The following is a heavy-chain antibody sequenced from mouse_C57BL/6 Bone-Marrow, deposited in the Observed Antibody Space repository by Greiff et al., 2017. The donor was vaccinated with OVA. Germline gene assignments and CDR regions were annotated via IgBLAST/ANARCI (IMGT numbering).Heavy chain of an antibody. Sequence: VKLMESGPGLVAPSQCLSITCTVSGFSFTSYGVHWVRQPPGKGLEWLVVIWSDGSTTYNSALQSRLSISKDNTKSQVFLKMNSLQTDDTAMYYCARHEAVVPFAYWGQGTLVTVSA. CDR2: IWSDGST. J-gene: IGHJ3*01. D-gene: IGHD1-1*01. V-gene: IGHV2-6-1*01. CDR1: GFSFTSYG. CDR3: ARHEAVVPFAY.